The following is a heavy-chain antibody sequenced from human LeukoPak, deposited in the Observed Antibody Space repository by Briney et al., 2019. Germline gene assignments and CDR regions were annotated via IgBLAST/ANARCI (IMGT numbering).Heavy chain of an antibody. J-gene: IGHJ4*02. CDR3: ARDRYSSSSGLIAY. D-gene: IGHD6-6*01. Sequence: AGGSLRLSCAASGFTFSSYSMNWVRQAPGKGLEWVSSISSSSSYIYYADSVKGRFTISRDNAKNSLYLQMNSLRAEDTAVYYCARDRYSSSSGLIAYWGQGTLVTVSS. CDR2: ISSSSSYI. V-gene: IGHV3-21*01. CDR1: GFTFSSYS.